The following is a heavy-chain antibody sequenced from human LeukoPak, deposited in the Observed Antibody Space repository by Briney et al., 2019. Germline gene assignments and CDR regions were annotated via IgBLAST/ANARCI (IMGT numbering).Heavy chain of an antibody. V-gene: IGHV3-66*01. Sequence: GGSLGLSCAASGFTVSSNYMSWVRQAPGKGLEWVSVIYSGSSTYYADSVKGRFNISRDISKNTVYLQMNSLRAEDTAVYYCARSGVLRYFGNSWGQGALFTVSS. D-gene: IGHD3-9*01. CDR2: IYSGSST. CDR1: GFTVSSNY. CDR3: ARSGVLRYFGNS. J-gene: IGHJ4*02.